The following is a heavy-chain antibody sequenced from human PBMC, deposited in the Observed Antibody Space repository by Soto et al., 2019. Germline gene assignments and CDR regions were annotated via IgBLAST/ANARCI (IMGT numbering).Heavy chain of an antibody. V-gene: IGHV4-4*07. CDR1: GASISGYY. Sequence: SETLSLTCTVSGASISGYYWSWIRKSAGKGLEWIGRIYPTGTTDYNPSLKSRVMMSVDTSKKQFSLKLRSVTAADTAVYYCVRDGTKTLRDWFDPWGQGISVTVSS. CDR3: VRDGTKTLRDWFDP. J-gene: IGHJ5*02. CDR2: IYPTGTT. D-gene: IGHD1-1*01.